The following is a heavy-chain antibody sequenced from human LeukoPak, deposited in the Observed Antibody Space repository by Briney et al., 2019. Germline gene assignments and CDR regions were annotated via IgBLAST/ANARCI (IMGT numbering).Heavy chain of an antibody. Sequence: SETLSPTCTVSGGSISSSSYYWGWIRQPPGKGLEWIGSIYYGGSTYYNPSLKSRVTISVDTSKNQFSLKLSSVTAADTAVYYCARGDLGFCSGGSCYWHYWGQGTLVTVSS. J-gene: IGHJ4*02. V-gene: IGHV4-39*07. CDR2: IYYGGST. CDR1: GGSISSSSYY. D-gene: IGHD2-15*01. CDR3: ARGDLGFCSGGSCYWHY.